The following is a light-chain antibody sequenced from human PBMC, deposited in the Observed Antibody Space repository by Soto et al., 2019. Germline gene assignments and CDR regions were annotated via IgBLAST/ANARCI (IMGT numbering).Light chain of an antibody. J-gene: IGKJ1*01. Sequence: DIQMTQSPSTLSASVGDRVTITCRASQSISSWLAWYQQKPGKAPKLLIYDASSLESGVPSRFSGSGSGTEFTLTISSLQPEDFATYYCQQYNSAWTFGQGTKVDIK. CDR3: QQYNSAWT. V-gene: IGKV1-5*01. CDR1: QSISSW. CDR2: DAS.